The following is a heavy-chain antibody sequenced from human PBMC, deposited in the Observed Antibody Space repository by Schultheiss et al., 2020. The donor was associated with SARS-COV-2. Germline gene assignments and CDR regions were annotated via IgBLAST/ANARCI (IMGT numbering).Heavy chain of an antibody. CDR3: ARVQSTTIDY. CDR1: GFTFSVYA. V-gene: IGHV3-23*01. Sequence: GGSLRLSCAASGFTFSVYAMTWVRQAPGKGLEWVSTISDIGGETFYADSVKGRFTISRDNSKNTLYLQMNSLRAEDTAVYYCARVQSTTIDYWGQGTLVTVSS. CDR2: ISDIGGET. D-gene: IGHD4-11*01. J-gene: IGHJ4*02.